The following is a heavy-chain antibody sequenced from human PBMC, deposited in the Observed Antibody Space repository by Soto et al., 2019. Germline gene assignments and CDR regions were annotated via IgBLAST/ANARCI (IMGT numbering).Heavy chain of an antibody. J-gene: IGHJ2*01. CDR1: GFTFDDYA. CDR2: ISWNSGSI. CDR3: AKDGGRQQLVPSYWYFDL. V-gene: IGHV3-9*01. D-gene: IGHD6-13*01. Sequence: EVQLVESGGGLVQPGRSLRLSCAASGFTFDDYAMHWVRQAPGKGLEWVSGISWNSGSIGYADSVKGRFTISRDNAKNSLYLQMNSLRADDTALYYCAKDGGRQQLVPSYWYFDLWGRGTLVTVSS.